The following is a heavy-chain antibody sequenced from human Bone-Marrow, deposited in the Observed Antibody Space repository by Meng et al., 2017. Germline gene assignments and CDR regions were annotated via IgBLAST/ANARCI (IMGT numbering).Heavy chain of an antibody. CDR2: FHHSGTT. Sequence: QVQLQESGPGLVKPSGTLSLTCGVSGASVSSGYWWTWVRQPPGKGLEWIGEFHHSGTTNYNPSLRSRVTISVDTSKNQFSLRLTSVTAADTAVYHCAASPGWWRIDSWGQGTLVTVSS. D-gene: IGHD6-19*01. V-gene: IGHV4-4*02. CDR3: AASPGWWRIDS. CDR1: GASVSSGYW. J-gene: IGHJ4*02.